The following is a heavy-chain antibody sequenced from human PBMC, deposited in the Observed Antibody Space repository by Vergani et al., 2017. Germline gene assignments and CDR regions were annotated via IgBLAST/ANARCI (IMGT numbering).Heavy chain of an antibody. CDR1: GGSISSSSYY. CDR2: IYYSGST. D-gene: IGHD2-2*01. J-gene: IGHJ6*03. V-gene: IGHV4-39*01. Sequence: QLQLQESGPGLVKPSETLSLTCTVSGGSISSSSYYWGWIRQPPGKGLEWIGSIYYSGSTYYNPSLKSRVTISVDTSKNQFSLKLSSVTAADTAVYYCAIHGSSNNRAYYYYYMDVWGKGTTVTVSS. CDR3: AIHGSSNNRAYYYYYMDV.